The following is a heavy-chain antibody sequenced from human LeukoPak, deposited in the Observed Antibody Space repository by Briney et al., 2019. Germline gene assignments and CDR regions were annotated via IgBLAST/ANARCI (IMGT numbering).Heavy chain of an antibody. V-gene: IGHV3-64*01. Sequence: GGSLRLSCAASGFTFSSYAMHWVRQAPGKGLESVSAIGSNGGNTYYGNSVKDRFTISRDNSKNTLYLQMASLRPEDTAVYYCARGVSWSYSWLDYWGQGTLVTVSS. D-gene: IGHD1-26*01. J-gene: IGHJ4*02. CDR3: ARGVSWSYSWLDY. CDR1: GFTFSSYA. CDR2: IGSNGGNT.